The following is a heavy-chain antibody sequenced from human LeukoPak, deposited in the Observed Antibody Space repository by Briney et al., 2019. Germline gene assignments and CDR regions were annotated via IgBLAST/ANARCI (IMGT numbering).Heavy chain of an antibody. CDR3: ARVPGLTKSFDY. D-gene: IGHD3-9*01. Sequence: SETLSLTCAVYGGSFSGYYWSWIRQPPGKGLEWIGEINHSGSTNYNPSLKSRVTISVDTSKNQFSLKLSSVTAADTAVYYCARVPGLTKSFDYWGQGTLVTVSS. V-gene: IGHV4-34*09. CDR1: GGSFSGYY. CDR2: INHSGST. J-gene: IGHJ4*02.